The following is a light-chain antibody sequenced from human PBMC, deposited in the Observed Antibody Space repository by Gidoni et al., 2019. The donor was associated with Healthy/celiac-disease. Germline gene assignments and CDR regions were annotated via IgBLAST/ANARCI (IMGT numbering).Light chain of an antibody. Sequence: QSALTQPPSASGSPGQSVTISCTGTSADLDYYNSVSLYQQHPGKAPKLVIYDVNKRPSGVPDRFSGSKSGNTASLTVSGLQAEDEAEYYCSSYAGGNNFVFGSGTKVTVL. CDR2: DVN. CDR1: SADLDYYNS. J-gene: IGLJ1*01. CDR3: SSYAGGNNFV. V-gene: IGLV2-8*01.